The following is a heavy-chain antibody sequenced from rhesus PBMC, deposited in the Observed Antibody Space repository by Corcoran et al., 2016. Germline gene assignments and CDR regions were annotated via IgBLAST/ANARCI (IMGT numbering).Heavy chain of an antibody. CDR1: GGSITNKY. CDR2: ILGAGGKT. J-gene: IGHJ4*01. V-gene: IGHV4-160*01. CDR3: ARYGYSYSFDF. Sequence: QVQLQESGPGLVKPSETLSLTCGVSGGSITNKYWGWVRQSPGKGLEWIGSILGAGGKTSYNPSLKGRVTISTDTSKNQFSLELSSVTAADTAIYYCARYGYSYSFDFWGQGVLVTVSS. D-gene: IGHD5-12*01.